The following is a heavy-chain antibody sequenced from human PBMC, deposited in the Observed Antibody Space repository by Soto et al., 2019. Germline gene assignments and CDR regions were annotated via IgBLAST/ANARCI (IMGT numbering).Heavy chain of an antibody. CDR3: ARVAPVAGTFYFDY. CDR2: IIPIFGTA. CDR1: GGTFSSYA. D-gene: IGHD6-19*01. V-gene: IGHV1-69*13. Sequence: SVKVSCKASGGTFSSYAISWVRQAPGQGLEWMGGIIPIFGTANYAQKFQGRVTITADESTSTAYMELSSLRSEDTVVYYCARVAPVAGTFYFDYWGQGTLVTVS. J-gene: IGHJ4*02.